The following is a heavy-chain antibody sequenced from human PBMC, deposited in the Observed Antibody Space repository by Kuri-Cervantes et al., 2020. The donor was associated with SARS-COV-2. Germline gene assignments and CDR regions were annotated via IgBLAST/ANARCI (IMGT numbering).Heavy chain of an antibody. J-gene: IGHJ3*02. V-gene: IGHV1-2*02. D-gene: IGHD1-1*01. Sequence: ASVKVSCKASGYTFTSYGISWVRQAPGQGLEWMGWINPNSGGTNYAQKFQGRVTMTRDTSISTAYMGLSRLRSDDTAVYYCARGAQAWVPPYDAFDIWGQGTMVTVSS. CDR3: ARGAQAWVPPYDAFDI. CDR1: GYTFTSYG. CDR2: INPNSGGT.